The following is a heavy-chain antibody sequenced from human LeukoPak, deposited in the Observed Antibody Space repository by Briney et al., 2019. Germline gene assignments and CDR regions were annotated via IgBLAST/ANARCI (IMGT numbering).Heavy chain of an antibody. CDR2: INSDGSST. CDR1: GFTFDDYA. D-gene: IGHD3-10*01. V-gene: IGHV3-74*01. CDR3: AREERRGSGRSRYNWFDP. J-gene: IGHJ5*02. Sequence: PGRSLRLSCAASGFTFDDYAMHWVRQAPGKGLEWVSGINSDGSSTSYADSVKGRFTISRDNAKNTLYLQMNSLRAEDTAVYYCAREERRGSGRSRYNWFDPWGQGTLVTVSS.